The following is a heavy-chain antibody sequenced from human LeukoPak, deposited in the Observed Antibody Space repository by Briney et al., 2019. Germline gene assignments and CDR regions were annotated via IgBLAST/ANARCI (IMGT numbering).Heavy chain of an antibody. D-gene: IGHD6-13*01. CDR3: ARGHSSSWSDAFDI. V-gene: IGHV1-69*13. CDR2: IIPIFGTA. J-gene: IGHJ3*02. Sequence: ASVKVSCKASGGTFSSYAISWVRQAPGQGLEWMGGIIPIFGTANYAQKFQGRVTITADESTSTAYMELCSLRSEDTAVYYCARGHSSSWSDAFDIWGQGTMVTVSS. CDR1: GGTFSSYA.